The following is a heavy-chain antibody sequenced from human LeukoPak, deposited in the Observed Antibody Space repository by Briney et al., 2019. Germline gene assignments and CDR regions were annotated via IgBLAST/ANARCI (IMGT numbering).Heavy chain of an antibody. CDR2: IYYSGST. CDR1: GGSISSYY. Sequence: SETLSLTCTVSGGSISSYYWSWIRQPPGKGLEWIGYIYYSGSTNYNPSLKSRVTISVDTSKKQFSLRLSSVTAADTAVYYCARYYCGGDCYSGYFDYWGQGTLATVSS. D-gene: IGHD2-21*02. J-gene: IGHJ4*02. CDR3: ARYYCGGDCYSGYFDY. V-gene: IGHV4-59*08.